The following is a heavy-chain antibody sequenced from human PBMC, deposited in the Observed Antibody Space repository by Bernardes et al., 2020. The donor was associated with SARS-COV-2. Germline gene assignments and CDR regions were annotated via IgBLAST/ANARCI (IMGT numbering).Heavy chain of an antibody. CDR3: AKDIQPYGDYDGVY. CDR2: ISWNSGSI. D-gene: IGHD4-17*01. J-gene: IGHJ4*02. Sequence: GGSLRLSCAASGFTFDDYAMHWVRQAPGKGLEWVSGISWNSGSIGYADSVKGRFTISRDNAKNSLYLQMNSLRAEDTALYYCAKDIQPYGDYDGVYWGQGTLVTVSS. V-gene: IGHV3-9*01. CDR1: GFTFDDYA.